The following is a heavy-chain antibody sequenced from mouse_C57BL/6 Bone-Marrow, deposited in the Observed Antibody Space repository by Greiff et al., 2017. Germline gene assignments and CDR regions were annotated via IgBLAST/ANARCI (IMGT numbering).Heavy chain of an antibody. D-gene: IGHD6-2*01. CDR3: GRSRCTSLYAMDY. V-gene: IGHV10-1*01. J-gene: IGHJ4*01. CDR1: GFSFNTYA. CDR2: IRSKSNKYAT. Sequence: GGGLVQPKGSLKLSCAASGFSFNTYAMNWVRQAPGKGLEWVARIRSKSNKYATYYAASVKDRFTIYSDDPESMIYLQMNNLKTEYSAMYYCGRSRCTSLYAMDYWGQGTSVTVSS.